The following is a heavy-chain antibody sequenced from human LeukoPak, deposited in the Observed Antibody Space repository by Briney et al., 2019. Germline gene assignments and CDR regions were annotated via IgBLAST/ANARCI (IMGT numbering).Heavy chain of an antibody. CDR3: AKGLYDSSGRYYYHMDV. CDR1: GGSISSAIHT. D-gene: IGHD3-22*01. J-gene: IGHJ6*03. Sequence: SQTLSLTCTVSGGSISSAIHTWNWIRQPAGKGLDWIGRIYSSDNTNYNPSLKSRITMSVHTSKNQFSLKMSSVTAADTAVYYCAKGLYDSSGRYYYHMDVWGKGTTVIIS. CDR2: IYSSDNT. V-gene: IGHV4-61*02.